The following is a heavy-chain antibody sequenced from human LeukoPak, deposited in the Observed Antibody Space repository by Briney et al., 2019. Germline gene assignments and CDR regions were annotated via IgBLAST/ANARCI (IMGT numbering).Heavy chain of an antibody. Sequence: ASVKVSCRVSGYTFTDYYMHWVQQAPGKGLEWMGLVDPEDGETIYAEKFQGRVTITADTSTDTAYMELSSLRSEDTAVYYCATDRGGYYYDSSGYPLFDYWGQGTLVTVSS. CDR3: ATDRGGYYYDSSGYPLFDY. CDR2: VDPEDGET. D-gene: IGHD3-22*01. CDR1: GYTFTDYY. J-gene: IGHJ4*02. V-gene: IGHV1-69-2*01.